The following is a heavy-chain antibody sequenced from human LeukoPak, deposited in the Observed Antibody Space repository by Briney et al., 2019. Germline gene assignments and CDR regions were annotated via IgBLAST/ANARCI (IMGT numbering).Heavy chain of an antibody. D-gene: IGHD6-19*01. Sequence: MPSQTLSLTCTVSGGSISGGSYYWSWIRQPAGKGLEWIGRIYTSGSTNYNPSLKSRVTISVDTSKNQFSLKLSSVTAADTAVYYCARDRRQWLVNVDYYYYMDVWGKGTTVTVSS. J-gene: IGHJ6*03. CDR3: ARDRRQWLVNVDYYYYMDV. CDR2: IYTSGST. CDR1: GGSISGGSYY. V-gene: IGHV4-61*02.